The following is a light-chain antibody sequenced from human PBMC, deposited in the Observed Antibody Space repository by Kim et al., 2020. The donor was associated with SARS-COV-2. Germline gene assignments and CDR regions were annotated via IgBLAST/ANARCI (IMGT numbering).Light chain of an antibody. V-gene: IGLV2-14*03. CDR3: SSHTTTSTWV. Sequence: GQSITSSGTGTRSAVGSYNYFSWYQHHPGKAPKLMIYDVSARPSGVSNRFSGSKSGNTASLTISGLQAEDESHYYCSSHTTTSTWVFGGGTQLTVL. J-gene: IGLJ3*02. CDR2: DVS. CDR1: RSAVGSYNY.